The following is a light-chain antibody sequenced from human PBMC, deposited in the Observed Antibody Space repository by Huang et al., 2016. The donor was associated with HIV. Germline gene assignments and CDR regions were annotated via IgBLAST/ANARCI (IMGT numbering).Light chain of an antibody. J-gene: IGKJ1*01. V-gene: IGKV3-20*01. Sequence: EIVLTQSPGTLSLSPGESATLSCRASQSVSRSYLAWYQQNPGQAPRLLSPGASTRATGIPDRFSGSGSGTDFTLTISRLEPEDFAVYYCQQYGSSSWTFGQGTKVEIK. CDR3: QQYGSSSWT. CDR2: GAS. CDR1: QSVSRSY.